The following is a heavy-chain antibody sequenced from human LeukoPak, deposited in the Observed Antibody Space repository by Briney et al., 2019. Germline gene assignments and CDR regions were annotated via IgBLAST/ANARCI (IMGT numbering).Heavy chain of an antibody. V-gene: IGHV1-69*13. D-gene: IGHD2-15*01. CDR3: ASEECSGGSCYP. CDR1: GGTFSSYA. Sequence: ASVKVSCKASGGTFSSYAISWVRQAPGQGLEWMGGIIPIFGTANYAQKFQGRVTITADESTSTAYMELSSLRSEDTAVYYCASEECSGGSCYPWGQGTLLTVSS. J-gene: IGHJ5*02. CDR2: IIPIFGTA.